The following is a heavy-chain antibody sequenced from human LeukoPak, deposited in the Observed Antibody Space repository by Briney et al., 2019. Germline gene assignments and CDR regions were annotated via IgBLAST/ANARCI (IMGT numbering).Heavy chain of an antibody. CDR3: ARVPSSSWSDYYYYGMDV. D-gene: IGHD6-13*01. CDR2: ISSSSSYI. CDR1: GFTFRSYS. V-gene: IGHV3-21*01. J-gene: IGHJ6*02. Sequence: GGSLRLSCAASGFTFRSYSMNWVRQAPGKGLEWVSSISSSSSYIYYADSVKGRFTISRDNAKNSLYLQMNSLRAEDTAVYYCARVPSSSWSDYYYYGMDVWGQGTTVTVSS.